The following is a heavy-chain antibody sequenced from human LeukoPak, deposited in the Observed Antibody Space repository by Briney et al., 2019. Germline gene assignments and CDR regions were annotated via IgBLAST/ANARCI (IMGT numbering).Heavy chain of an antibody. V-gene: IGHV3-74*01. CDR2: INSDGTST. CDR1: GFPFSRDW. J-gene: IGHJ4*02. Sequence: GGSLRLSCAASGFPFSRDWMHWVRQAPGKGLVWVSRINSDGTSTIYADSVKGRFTISRDNAKNTLYLQINSLRAEDTAVYYCARMASGVTGYWGQGTLVTVSS. D-gene: IGHD5-24*01. CDR3: ARMASGVTGY.